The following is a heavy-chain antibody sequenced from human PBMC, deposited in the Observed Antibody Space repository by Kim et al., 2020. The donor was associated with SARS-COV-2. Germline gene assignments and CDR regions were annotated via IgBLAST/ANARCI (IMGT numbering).Heavy chain of an antibody. CDR3: ARDDTAGYIDS. V-gene: IGHV3-7*03. D-gene: IGHD2-2*02. Sequence: GGSLRLSCAASGFTFSFYYMSWVRQAPGKGLEWLANINHDGSIKDYADSVKGRFTISRDNTKNSLFLQMNSLRAEDTAVYVCARDDTAGYIDSWGQGTLVTVSS. J-gene: IGHJ4*02. CDR1: GFTFSFYY. CDR2: INHDGSIK.